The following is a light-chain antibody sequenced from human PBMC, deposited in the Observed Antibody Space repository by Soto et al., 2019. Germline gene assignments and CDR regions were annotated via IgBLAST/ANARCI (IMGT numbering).Light chain of an antibody. V-gene: IGKV3-15*01. Sequence: EIVMTQSPATLSVSPGDRATLSCRASQSTYTNLAWYQHKPGQAHRLLIYGASTRATAIPARFSGSGSVTEYTLTISSLQSEDFAVYYGQQYNKWPLTVGGGTKVDIK. CDR2: GAS. J-gene: IGKJ4*01. CDR1: QSTYTN. CDR3: QQYNKWPLT.